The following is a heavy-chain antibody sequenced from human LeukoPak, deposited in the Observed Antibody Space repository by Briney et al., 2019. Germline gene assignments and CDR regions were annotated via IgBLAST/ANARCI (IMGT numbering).Heavy chain of an antibody. J-gene: IGHJ4*02. CDR3: AQKGGTDH. D-gene: IGHD2-15*01. V-gene: IGHV3-48*02. Sequence: PGGSLRLSCVASGFTFSRFGMSWVRQAPGKGLEWISHISSTSGDVYYADFVKGRFTISRDNAKNSLYLQMSSLRNEDTAIYYCAQKGGTDHWGQGTLVTVSS. CDR1: GFTFSRFG. CDR2: ISSTSGDV.